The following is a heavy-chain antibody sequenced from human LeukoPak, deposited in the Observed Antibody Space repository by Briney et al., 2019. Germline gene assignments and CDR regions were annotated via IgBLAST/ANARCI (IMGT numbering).Heavy chain of an antibody. CDR1: GFTFSSYA. CDR2: ISGSGGST. J-gene: IGHJ4*02. Sequence: GGSLRLSCAASGFTFSSYAMSGVRQAPGKGLEWVSAISGSGGSTYYADSVKGRFTISRDNSKNTLYLQMNSLRAEDTAVYYCAKDHFQYYYDSSGYFDYWGQGTLVTVSS. D-gene: IGHD3-22*01. CDR3: AKDHFQYYYDSSGYFDY. V-gene: IGHV3-23*01.